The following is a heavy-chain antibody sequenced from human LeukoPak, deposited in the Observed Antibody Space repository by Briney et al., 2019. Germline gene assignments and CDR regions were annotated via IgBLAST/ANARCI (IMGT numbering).Heavy chain of an antibody. CDR1: GFNFDDYV. D-gene: IGHD4/OR15-4a*01. Sequence: GWAVRLSCVACGFNFDDYVMHWVRQAAGKGLDGVSFIYSDNTQYQDYVKGRFTISSDNYKNTLYLQMNNLRAEDTAVYYCARRAGAYSHPYDYWGQRTLVTVSS. J-gene: IGHJ4*02. V-gene: IGHV3-53*01. CDR3: ARRAGAYSHPYDY. CDR2: IYSDNT.